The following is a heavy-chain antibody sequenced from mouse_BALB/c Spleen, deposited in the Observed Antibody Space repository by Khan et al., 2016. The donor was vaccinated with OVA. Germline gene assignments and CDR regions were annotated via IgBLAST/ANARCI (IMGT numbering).Heavy chain of an antibody. D-gene: IGHD2-12*01. Sequence: EVQLVESGPSLVKPSQSLSLTCSVTGDSITSDYWNWIRQFPGNKLEYMGYISYSGSTYYNPPLINRISITPDTSKNQYYLQLMSVTAEDTATYVGARDYYSYDGAFAYWGQGTLVTVAA. V-gene: IGHV3-8*02. CDR3: ARDYYSYDGAFAY. J-gene: IGHJ3*01. CDR1: GDSITSDY. CDR2: ISYSGST.